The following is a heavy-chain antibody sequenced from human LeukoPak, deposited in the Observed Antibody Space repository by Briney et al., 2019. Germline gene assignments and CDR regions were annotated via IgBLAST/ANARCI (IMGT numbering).Heavy chain of an antibody. Sequence: PSETLTLTCTVSGGSISSYYWSWIRQPPGKGLEWIGYIYYSGSTNYNPSLKSRVTISVDTSKNQFSLKLSSVTAADTAVYYCARDPRYSSGWYSIGDWGQGTLVTVSS. CDR3: ARDPRYSSGWYSIGD. D-gene: IGHD6-19*01. CDR1: GGSISSYY. J-gene: IGHJ4*02. CDR2: IYYSGST. V-gene: IGHV4-59*01.